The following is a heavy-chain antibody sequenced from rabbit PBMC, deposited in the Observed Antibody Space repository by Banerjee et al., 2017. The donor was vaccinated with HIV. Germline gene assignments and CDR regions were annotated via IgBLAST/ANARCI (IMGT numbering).Heavy chain of an antibody. CDR1: GFSFSGSYW. CDR3: VRSDSTYYNL. V-gene: IGHV1S45*01. Sequence: QEQLEESGGDLVKPEGSLTLTCTASGFSFSGSYWICWVRQAPGKGLEWIACISSSSGTPYYASWAKGRFTISKTSSTTVTLRMTSLTGADTATYLCVRSDSTYYNLWGPGTLVTVS. CDR2: ISSSSGTP. J-gene: IGHJ4*01. D-gene: IGHD8-1*01.